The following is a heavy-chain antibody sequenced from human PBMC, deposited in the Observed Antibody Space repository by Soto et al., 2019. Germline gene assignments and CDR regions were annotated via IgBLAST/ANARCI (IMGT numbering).Heavy chain of an antibody. Sequence: GGSLRLSCAASGFTFSSYGMHWVRQAPGKGLEWVAVIWYDGSNKYYADSVKGRFTISRDNAKNTLFLQMNSLRADDTAVYYCARDRETGATVTTYYDSWGQGALVTVSS. D-gene: IGHD4-4*01. CDR2: IWYDGSNK. V-gene: IGHV3-33*01. J-gene: IGHJ4*02. CDR1: GFTFSSYG. CDR3: ARDRETGATVTTYYDS.